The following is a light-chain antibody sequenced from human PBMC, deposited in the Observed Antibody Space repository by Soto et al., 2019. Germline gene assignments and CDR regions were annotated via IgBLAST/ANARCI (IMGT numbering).Light chain of an antibody. J-gene: IGKJ1*01. V-gene: IGKV1-39*01. Sequence: DLQLTQSPSSLSASVRDRVTITCRASQNIRNSLNWYQQKPGKAPKLLIYDASNLQSGVPSRFTGSGSGTDFTLTITSLQSEDFATYYCQQSSSTPRTFGQGTKVEV. CDR1: QNIRNS. CDR2: DAS. CDR3: QQSSSTPRT.